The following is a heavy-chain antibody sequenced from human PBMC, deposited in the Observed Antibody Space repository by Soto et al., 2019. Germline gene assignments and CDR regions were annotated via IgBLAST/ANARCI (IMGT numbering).Heavy chain of an antibody. D-gene: IGHD6-19*01. CDR2: ISAYNGNT. Sequence: GASVKVSCKASGYTFTSYGISWVRQAPGQGLEWMGWISAYNGNTNYAQKLQGRVTMTTDTSTSTAYMELRSLRSDDTPVYYSAGVPVAVGGGYYYYYGIDVWGQGTTVTVSS. J-gene: IGHJ6*02. CDR3: AGVPVAVGGGYYYYYGIDV. V-gene: IGHV1-18*01. CDR1: GYTFTSYG.